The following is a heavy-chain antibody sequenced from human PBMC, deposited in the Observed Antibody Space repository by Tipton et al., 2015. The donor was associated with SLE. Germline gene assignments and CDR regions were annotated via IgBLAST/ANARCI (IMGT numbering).Heavy chain of an antibody. D-gene: IGHD3-22*01. CDR1: GGSISSYY. V-gene: IGHV4-34*01. CDR2: INHSGST. J-gene: IGHJ4*02. Sequence: TLSLTCTVSGGSISSYYWSWIRQPPGKGLEWIGEINHSGSTNYNPSLKSRVTISVDTSKNQFSLKLSSVTAADTAVYYCARPLGGYYDYWGQGTLVTVSS. CDR3: ARPLGGYYDY.